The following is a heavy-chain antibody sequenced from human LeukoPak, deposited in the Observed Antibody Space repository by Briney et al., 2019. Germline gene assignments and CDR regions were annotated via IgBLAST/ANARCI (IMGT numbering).Heavy chain of an antibody. D-gene: IGHD5-18*01. V-gene: IGHV3-48*02. CDR3: AREFSLGVDTAMVTDY. CDR2: ISSSSSTI. J-gene: IGHJ4*02. CDR1: GFTFSSYA. Sequence: GGSLRLSCAASGFTFSSYAMSWVRQAPGKGLEWVSYISSSSSTIYYADSVKGRFTISRDNAKNSLYLQMNSLRDEDTAVYYCAREFSLGVDTAMVTDYWGQGTLVTVSS.